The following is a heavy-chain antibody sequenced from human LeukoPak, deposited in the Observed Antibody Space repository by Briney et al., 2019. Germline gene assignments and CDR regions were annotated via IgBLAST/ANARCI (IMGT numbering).Heavy chain of an antibody. CDR1: GFTFSSHG. CDR3: VKSRESSIWYSLGDY. D-gene: IGHD6-13*01. V-gene: IGHV3-23*01. Sequence: GGSLRLSCAASGFTFSSHGMNWVRQAPGKGLEWVSGIRGDGVRTYYADSVKGRFTISRDNSKNTMSVQMSSLRVEDTAVYYCVKSRESSIWYSLGDYWGQGTVVTVSS. CDR2: IRGDGVRT. J-gene: IGHJ4*02.